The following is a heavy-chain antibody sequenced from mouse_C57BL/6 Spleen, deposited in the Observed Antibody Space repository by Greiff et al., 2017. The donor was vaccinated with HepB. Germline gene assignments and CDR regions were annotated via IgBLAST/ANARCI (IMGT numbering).Heavy chain of an antibody. CDR2: IYPGSGST. V-gene: IGHV1-55*01. CDR1: GYTFTSYW. J-gene: IGHJ1*03. CDR3: ARGNYDYEGYFDV. D-gene: IGHD2-4*01. Sequence: VQLQQPGAELVKPGASVKMSCKASGYTFTSYWITWVKQRPGQGLEWIGDIYPGSGSTNYNEKFKSKATLTVDTSSSTAYMQLSSLTSDDSAVYYCARGNYDYEGYFDVWGTGTTVTVSS.